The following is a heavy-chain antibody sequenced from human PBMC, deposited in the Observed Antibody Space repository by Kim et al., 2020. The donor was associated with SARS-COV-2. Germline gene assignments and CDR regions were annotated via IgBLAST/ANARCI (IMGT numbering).Heavy chain of an antibody. CDR3: ARVPTAGVYGYGPMDY. CDR1: GGTFSSYA. V-gene: IGHV1-69*04. D-gene: IGHD5-18*01. J-gene: IGHJ4*02. CDR2: IIPILGIA. Sequence: SVKVSCKASGGTFSSYAISWVRQAPGQGLEWMGRIIPILGIANYAQKFQGRVTITADKSTSTAYMELSSLRSEDTAVYYCARVPTAGVYGYGPMDYWGQGTLVTVSS.